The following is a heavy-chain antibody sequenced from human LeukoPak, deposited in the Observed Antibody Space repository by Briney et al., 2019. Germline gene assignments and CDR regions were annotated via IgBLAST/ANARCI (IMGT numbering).Heavy chain of an antibody. V-gene: IGHV3-23*03. D-gene: IGHD3-9*01. CDR2: IYSGGST. CDR3: ARARAAYFALFQH. Sequence: GGSLRLSCAASGSTFSSYAMSWVRQAPGKGLEWVSVIYSGGSTYYADSVKGRFIISRDNAQNSLFLQMNSLRAEDTAVYFCARARAAYFALFQHWGQGSLVIVSS. CDR1: GSTFSSYA. J-gene: IGHJ1*01.